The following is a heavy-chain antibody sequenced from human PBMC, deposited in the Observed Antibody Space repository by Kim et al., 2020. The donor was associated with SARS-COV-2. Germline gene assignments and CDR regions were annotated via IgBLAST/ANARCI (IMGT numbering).Heavy chain of an antibody. CDR1: GGSISSSSYY. D-gene: IGHD2-2*01. Sequence: SETLSLTCTVSGGSISSSSYYWGWIRQPPGKGLEWIGSIYYSGSTYYNPSLKSRVTISVDTSKNQFSLKLSSVTAADTAVYYCASLCTSHCYRRNENYWGQGTLVTVSS. CDR2: IYYSGST. CDR3: ASLCTSHCYRRNENY. J-gene: IGHJ4*02. V-gene: IGHV4-39*01.